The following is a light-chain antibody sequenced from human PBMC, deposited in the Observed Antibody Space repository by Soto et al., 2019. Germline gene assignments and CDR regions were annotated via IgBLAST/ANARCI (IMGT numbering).Light chain of an antibody. V-gene: IGLV2-14*01. CDR1: SSDVGGYNY. Sequence: QSALTQPASVSGSPGQSITISYTGTSSDVGGYNYVSWYQQHPGKAPKFIIYDVSNRPSGVSNRFSGSKSGNTASLTISGLQAEDEADYYCSSYTTSNTRQIVFGTGTKLTVL. J-gene: IGLJ1*01. CDR3: SSYTTSNTRQIV. CDR2: DVS.